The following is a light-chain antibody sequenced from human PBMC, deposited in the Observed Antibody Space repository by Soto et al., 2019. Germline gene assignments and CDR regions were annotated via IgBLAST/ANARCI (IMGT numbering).Light chain of an antibody. J-gene: IGLJ3*02. CDR1: SSEVGGYNY. CDR2: DVS. V-gene: IGLV2-11*01. Sequence: QSALTQPRSVSGSPGQSVTISCTGTSSEVGGYNYVSWYQQHPGKAPKVMIYDVSKRPSGVPDRFSGSKSGNTASLTISGIQAEDEADYYCCSYAGSYTWVFGGGTKLTVL. CDR3: CSYAGSYTWV.